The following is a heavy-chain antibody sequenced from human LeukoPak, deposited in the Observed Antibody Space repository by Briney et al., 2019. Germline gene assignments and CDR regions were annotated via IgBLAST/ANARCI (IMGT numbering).Heavy chain of an antibody. Sequence: GGSLRLSCAASGFTFSSFGMHWARQAPGKGLEWVAVITYDGSKKYYADSVKGRFTISRDNSKNTLYLQMDSLRTEDTAVYYCAREQYYDSSGSARGYYYGMDVWGQGTTVTVSS. CDR2: ITYDGSKK. V-gene: IGHV3-30-3*01. CDR3: AREQYYDSSGSARGYYYGMDV. CDR1: GFTFSSFG. J-gene: IGHJ6*02. D-gene: IGHD3-22*01.